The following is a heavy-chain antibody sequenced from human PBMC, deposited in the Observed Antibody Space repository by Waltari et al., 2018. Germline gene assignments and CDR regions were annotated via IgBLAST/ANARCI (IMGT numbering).Heavy chain of an antibody. D-gene: IGHD2-2*01. J-gene: IGHJ3*01. CDR1: GFTFSSYS. V-gene: IGHV3-21*01. CDR2: ISSSSSYI. Sequence: EVQLVESGGGLVKPGGSLRLSCAASGFTFSSYSMNWVRQAPGKGLEWVSSISSSSSYIYYADSVKGRFTISRDNAKNSLYLQMNSLRAEDTAVYYCARFSSPLKKDIVVVPAASWGQGTMVTVSS. CDR3: ARFSSPLKKDIVVVPAAS.